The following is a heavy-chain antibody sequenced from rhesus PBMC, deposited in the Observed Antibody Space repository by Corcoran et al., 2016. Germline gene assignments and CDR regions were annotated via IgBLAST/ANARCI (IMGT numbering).Heavy chain of an antibody. Sequence: EVQLVESGGGLAKPGGSLRLSCAASGFTFSSYWMNWVRQTPGKGLEGISAINSGGGRTYYADSVKGRFTISRDNSKYTLSLPMNSLRAEDTAVYYCAKGAIVAFDFWGQGLRVTVSS. CDR3: AKGAIVAFDF. CDR1: GFTFSSYW. D-gene: IGHD3-16*01. V-gene: IGHV3S42*01. CDR2: INSGGGRT. J-gene: IGHJ3*01.